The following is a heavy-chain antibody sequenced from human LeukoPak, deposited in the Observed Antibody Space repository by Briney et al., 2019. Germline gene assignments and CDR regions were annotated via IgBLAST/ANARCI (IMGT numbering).Heavy chain of an antibody. D-gene: IGHD3-10*01. CDR2: IYYSGST. J-gene: IGHJ5*02. V-gene: IGHV4-59*08. CDR1: GGSISSYY. Sequence: SETLSLTCTVSGGSISSYYWSWIRQPPGKGLEWIGCIYYSGSTNYNPSLKSRVTISVDTSKNQFSLKLSSVTAADTAVYYCARGAVRFGELRFDPWGQGTLVTVSS. CDR3: ARGAVRFGELRFDP.